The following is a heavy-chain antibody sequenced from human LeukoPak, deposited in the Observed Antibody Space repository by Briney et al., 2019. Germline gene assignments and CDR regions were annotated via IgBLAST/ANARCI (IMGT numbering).Heavy chain of an antibody. V-gene: IGHV1-69*05. J-gene: IGHJ4*02. CDR1: GGTLSSYA. Sequence: SVKVSCKASGGTLSSYAISWVRQAPGQGLEWMGGIIPIFGTANYAQKFQGRVTITTDESTSTAYMELSSLRSEDTAVYYCARTYYYDSSGYYPYWGQGTLVTVSS. CDR3: ARTYYYDSSGYYPY. D-gene: IGHD3-22*01. CDR2: IIPIFGTA.